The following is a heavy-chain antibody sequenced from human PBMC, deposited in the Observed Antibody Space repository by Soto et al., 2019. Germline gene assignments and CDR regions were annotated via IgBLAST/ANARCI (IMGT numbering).Heavy chain of an antibody. CDR3: ARGREGFYGSGSYYY. CDR1: GGSFSGYY. CDR2: INHSGST. Sequence: SETLSLTCAVYGGSFSGYYWSWIRQPPGKGLEWIGEINHSGSTTYNPSLKSRVSISVDTSKNQFSLKLSSVTAADTAVYYCARGREGFYGSGSYYYWGQGTLVTVSS. V-gene: IGHV4-34*01. D-gene: IGHD3-10*01. J-gene: IGHJ4*02.